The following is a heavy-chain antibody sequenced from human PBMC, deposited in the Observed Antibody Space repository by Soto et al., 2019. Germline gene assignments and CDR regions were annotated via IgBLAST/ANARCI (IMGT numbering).Heavy chain of an antibody. Sequence: EVQLVESGGGMVKPGGSLRLSCAGSGFSVNNAWMTWVRQAPGQGLECVGRIKRKSDGGTTDYAAPVKGRFTISRDDSTNTLYLQMNSLKTEDTAVYYCATGISTIDYWGQGTLVNVSS. CDR1: GFSVNNAW. J-gene: IGHJ4*02. CDR2: IKRKSDGGTT. V-gene: IGHV3-15*01. CDR3: ATGISTIDY. D-gene: IGHD3-10*01.